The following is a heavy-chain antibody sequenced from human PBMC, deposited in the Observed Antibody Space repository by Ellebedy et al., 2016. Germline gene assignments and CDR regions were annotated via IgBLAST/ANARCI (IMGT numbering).Heavy chain of an antibody. D-gene: IGHD3-22*01. CDR2: IYPDDSDT. V-gene: IGHV5-51*01. CDR3: ATKDRLNYYNSNGHYYDY. J-gene: IGHJ4*02. CDR1: GYKFSFYW. Sequence: GGSLRLXXKASGYKFSFYWIAWVRQMPGKGLEYMGIIYPDDSDTRYSPSFQGQVTISVDKSINTAYLQWPSLKASDTAMYYCATKDRLNYYNSNGHYYDYWGQGTLVTVSS.